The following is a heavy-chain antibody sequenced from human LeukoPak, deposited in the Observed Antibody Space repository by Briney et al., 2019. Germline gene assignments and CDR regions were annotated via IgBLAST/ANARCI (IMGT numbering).Heavy chain of an antibody. D-gene: IGHD1-26*01. V-gene: IGHV3-21*01. J-gene: IGHJ3*02. Sequence: PGGSLRLSCAASGFTFNSYWMHWVRQAPGKGLEWVSSISSSSSYIYYADSVKGRFTISRDNAKNSLYLQMNSLRAEDTAVYYCAKDIGGSYFDAFDIWGQGTMVAVSS. CDR3: AKDIGGSYFDAFDI. CDR1: GFTFNSYW. CDR2: ISSSSSYI.